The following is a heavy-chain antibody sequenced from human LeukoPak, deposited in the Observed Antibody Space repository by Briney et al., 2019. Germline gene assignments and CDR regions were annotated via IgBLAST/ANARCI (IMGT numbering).Heavy chain of an antibody. CDR3: ARGGLTVTTGGYFDY. CDR1: GGSISSSSFY. J-gene: IGHJ4*02. CDR2: IYYSGST. V-gene: IGHV4-39*07. Sequence: SETLSLTCTVSGGSISSSSFYWGWIRQPPGKGLEWIGSIYYSGSTYYNPSLKSRVTISVDTSKNQFSLKLSSVTAADTAVYYCARGGLTVTTGGYFDYWGQGTLVTVSS. D-gene: IGHD4-17*01.